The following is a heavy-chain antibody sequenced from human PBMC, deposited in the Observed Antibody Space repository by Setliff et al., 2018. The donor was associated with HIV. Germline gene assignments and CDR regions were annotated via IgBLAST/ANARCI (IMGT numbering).Heavy chain of an antibody. Sequence: PGGSLRLSCAASGFTFDDYGMNWVRQAPGKGLEWVSSINWNGGSTGYADSVKGRFTISRDNAKKSLYLQMNSLRAEDTALYYCARDEGYYDSSGYSVGDYWGQGTLVTVSS. CDR3: ARDEGYYDSSGYSVGDY. V-gene: IGHV3-20*04. D-gene: IGHD3-22*01. J-gene: IGHJ4*02. CDR2: INWNGGST. CDR1: GFTFDDYG.